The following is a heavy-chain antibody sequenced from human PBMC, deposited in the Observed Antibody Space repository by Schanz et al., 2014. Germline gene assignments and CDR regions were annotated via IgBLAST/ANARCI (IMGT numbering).Heavy chain of an antibody. CDR1: GFTFSSYA. CDR2: LTGSGGGT. V-gene: IGHV3-23*01. J-gene: IGHJ3*02. Sequence: EVQLLESGGGLVQPGGSLRLSCAASGFTFSSYAMSWVRQAPGKGPEWVSSLTGSGGGTYYADSVRGRFAISRDNSKNTLYLQMSSLRAEDTAVYYCAKGRFGELSAFDIWGQGTMVTVSS. CDR3: AKGRFGELSAFDI. D-gene: IGHD3-10*01.